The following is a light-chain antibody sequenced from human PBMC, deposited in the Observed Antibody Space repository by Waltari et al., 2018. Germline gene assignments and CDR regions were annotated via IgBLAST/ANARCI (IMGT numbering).Light chain of an antibody. Sequence: VLTQSPGTLSLSPGERATLSCRASQSITKKFFAWYQQKPGQAPRPLIYGASSRAAGSPDRFSGSGSVTDFTLTISRLEPEDSAVYYCQQYGSSVMYTFGQGTKLEIK. CDR3: QQYGSSVMYT. CDR1: QSITKKF. J-gene: IGKJ2*01. CDR2: GAS. V-gene: IGKV3-20*01.